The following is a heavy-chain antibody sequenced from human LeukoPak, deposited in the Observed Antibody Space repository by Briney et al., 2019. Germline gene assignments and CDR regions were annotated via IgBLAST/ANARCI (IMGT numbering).Heavy chain of an antibody. CDR1: GYTFTSYG. Sequence: GASVKVSCKASGYTFTSYGISWVRQAPGQGLEWMGWISAYNGNTNYAQKLQGRVTMTTDTSTSTAYMELRSLRSDDTAVYYCAIANKASSSWSYDAFDIWGQGTMVTVSS. J-gene: IGHJ3*02. D-gene: IGHD6-13*01. CDR2: ISAYNGNT. CDR3: AIANKASSSWSYDAFDI. V-gene: IGHV1-18*01.